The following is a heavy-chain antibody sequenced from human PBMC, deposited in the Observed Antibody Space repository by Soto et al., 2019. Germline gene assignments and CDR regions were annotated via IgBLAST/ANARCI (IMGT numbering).Heavy chain of an antibody. D-gene: IGHD6-13*01. CDR3: ARVTSSSWYDYGMDV. CDR2: IYSGGST. J-gene: IGHJ6*02. Sequence: GGSLRLSCAASGFTVSSNYMSWVRQAPGKGLEWVSVIYSGGSTYYADSVKGRFTISRDNSKNTLYLQMNRLRAEDTAVYYCARVTSSSWYDYGMDVWGQGTTVTVSS. V-gene: IGHV3-53*01. CDR1: GFTVSSNY.